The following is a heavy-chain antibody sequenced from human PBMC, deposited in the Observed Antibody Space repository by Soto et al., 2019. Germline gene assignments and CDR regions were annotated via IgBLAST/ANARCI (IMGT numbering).Heavy chain of an antibody. CDR3: ARGRGRNYYYYGMDV. CDR2: INHSGST. J-gene: IGHJ6*02. CDR1: GGSFSGYY. V-gene: IGHV4-34*01. Sequence: QVQLQQWGAGLLKPSETLSLTCAVYGGSFSGYYWSWIRQPPGKGREWIGEINHSGSTNYNPSLKSRVTISVDTSKNQFSPKLSSVTAADTAVYYCARGRGRNYYYYGMDVWGQGTTVTVSS.